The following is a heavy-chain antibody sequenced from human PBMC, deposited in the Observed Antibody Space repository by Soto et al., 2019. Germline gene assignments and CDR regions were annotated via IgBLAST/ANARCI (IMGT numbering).Heavy chain of an antibody. D-gene: IGHD3-9*01. Sequence: SETLSLTCAVYGGSFSGYYWSWIRQPPGKGLEWIGEINHSGSTNYNPSLKSRVTISVDTSKNQFSLKLSSVTAADTAVYYCARKSSYYDILTGPEAYYYYMDVWGKGTTVTVSS. V-gene: IGHV4-34*01. CDR2: INHSGST. CDR1: GGSFSGYY. J-gene: IGHJ6*03. CDR3: ARKSSYYDILTGPEAYYYYMDV.